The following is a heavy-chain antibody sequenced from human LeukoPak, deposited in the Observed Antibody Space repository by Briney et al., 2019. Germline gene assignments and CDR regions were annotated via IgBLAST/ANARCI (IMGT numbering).Heavy chain of an antibody. Sequence: SETLSLTCTVSGGSISSYYWSWIRQPAGKGPEWIGRIYTSGSTNYNPSLKSRVTMSVDTSKNQFSLKLSSVTAADTAVYYCARDPAPYCSGGSCYSAFDIWGQGTMVTVSS. CDR3: ARDPAPYCSGGSCYSAFDI. CDR1: GGSISSYY. D-gene: IGHD2-15*01. CDR2: IYTSGST. V-gene: IGHV4-4*07. J-gene: IGHJ3*02.